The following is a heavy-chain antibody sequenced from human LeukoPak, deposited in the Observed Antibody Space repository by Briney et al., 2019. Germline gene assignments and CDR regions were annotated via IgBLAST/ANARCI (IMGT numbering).Heavy chain of an antibody. CDR1: GFTFSSYA. CDR2: ISSNGGST. V-gene: IGHV3-64*01. CDR3: ARVGYSGSYSDY. D-gene: IGHD1-26*01. Sequence: GGSLRLSCAASGFTFSSYAMHWVRQAPGKGLEYVSAISSNGGSTYYANSVRGRFTISRDNSKDTLYLQMGSLRAEDMAVYYCARVGYSGSYSDYWGQGTLVTVSS. J-gene: IGHJ4*02.